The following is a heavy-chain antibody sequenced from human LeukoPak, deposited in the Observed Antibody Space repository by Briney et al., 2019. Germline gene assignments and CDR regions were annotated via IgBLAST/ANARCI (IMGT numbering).Heavy chain of an antibody. CDR3: ARGRDCSSTSCAPADY. J-gene: IGHJ4*02. CDR1: GYTFTGYY. V-gene: IGHV1-2*02. CDR2: INPNSGGT. D-gene: IGHD2-2*01. Sequence: ASEKVTCKASGYTFTGYYMHWVRQAPGQGLEWMGWINPNSGGTNYAQKFQGRVTRTRDTSISTAYMELSRLRSDDTAVYYCARGRDCSSTSCAPADYWGQGTLVTVSS.